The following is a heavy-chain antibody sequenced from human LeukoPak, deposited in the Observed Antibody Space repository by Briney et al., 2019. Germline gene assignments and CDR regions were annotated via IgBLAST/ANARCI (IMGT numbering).Heavy chain of an antibody. CDR2: IYYSGST. D-gene: IGHD3-10*01. CDR1: GGSVSSGSYY. Sequence: SETLSLTCTVSGGSVSSGSYYWNWLRQPPGKGLEWIGCIYYSGSTNYNPSLKSRVTILVDTSKNQFSLKLSSVTAADTAVYYCARKNRGNNWFDPWGQGTLVTVSS. CDR3: ARKNRGNNWFDP. J-gene: IGHJ5*02. V-gene: IGHV4-61*01.